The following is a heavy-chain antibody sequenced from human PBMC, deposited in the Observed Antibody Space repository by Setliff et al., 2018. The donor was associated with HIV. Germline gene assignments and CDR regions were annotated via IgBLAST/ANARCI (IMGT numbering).Heavy chain of an antibody. V-gene: IGHV7-4-1*02. CDR1: GYTFNNYA. CDR2: INTNTGSP. D-gene: IGHD3-10*01. CDR3: ARGGDRMQIWSRFPFDI. Sequence: ASVKVSCKASGYTFNNYALYWVRQAPGQGFEWMGRINTNTGSPTYAQGFTRRFVFSLDPSVRTAYLQITGLKAEDTAVYYCARGGDRMQIWSRFPFDIWGQWTMVT. J-gene: IGHJ3*02.